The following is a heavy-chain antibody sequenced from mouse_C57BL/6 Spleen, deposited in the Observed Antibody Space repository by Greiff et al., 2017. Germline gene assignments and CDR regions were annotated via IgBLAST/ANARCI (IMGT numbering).Heavy chain of an antibody. CDR2: IYPGSGST. J-gene: IGHJ4*01. V-gene: IGHV1-55*01. CDR1: GYTFTSYW. D-gene: IGHD1-1*01. Sequence: QVQLQQPGAELVKPGASVKMSCKASGYTFTSYWITWVKQRPGQGLEWIGDIYPGSGSTNYNEKFKSKATLTVDTSSSTAYMQLSSRTSEDSAVYYCAREGHYYGSSSYAMDYWGQGTSVTVSS. CDR3: AREGHYYGSSSYAMDY.